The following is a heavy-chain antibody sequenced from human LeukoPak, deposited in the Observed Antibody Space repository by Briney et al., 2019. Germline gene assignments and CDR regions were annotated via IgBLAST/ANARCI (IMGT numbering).Heavy chain of an antibody. Sequence: SGGSLRLSCAASGLTFSNYWMNWVRQAPGKGLVWVSRITHDGRSTAYADSVKGRFTISRDNTKNTLDLEMNSLRAEDTAVYYCASAPYSSGWYFFDYWGRGTLVTVSS. CDR3: ASAPYSSGWYFFDY. J-gene: IGHJ4*02. CDR1: GLTFSNYW. D-gene: IGHD6-19*01. V-gene: IGHV3-74*01. CDR2: ITHDGRST.